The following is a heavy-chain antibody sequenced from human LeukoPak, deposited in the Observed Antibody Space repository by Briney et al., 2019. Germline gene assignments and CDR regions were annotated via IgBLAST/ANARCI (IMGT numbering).Heavy chain of an antibody. J-gene: IGHJ4*02. CDR1: GESLSKYY. CDR2: INHRGST. D-gene: IGHD1-26*01. V-gene: IGHV4-34*01. CDR3: ASSVGSTDC. Sequence: SETLSLTCAVYGESLSKYYWTWIRQSPGKGLEWIGEINHRGSTNLNPSLKSRVTLSVDTSKHQFSLKLTSMTAADAAVYYCASSVGSTDCWGQGTLVTVSS.